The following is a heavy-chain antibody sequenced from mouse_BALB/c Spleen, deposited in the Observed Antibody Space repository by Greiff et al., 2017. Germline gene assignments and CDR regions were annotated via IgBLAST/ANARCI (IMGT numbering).Heavy chain of an antibody. D-gene: IGHD2-4*01. V-gene: IGHV5-6*01. Sequence: EVHLVESGGDLVKPGGSLKLSCAASGFTFSSYGMSWVRQTPDKRLEWVATISSGGSYTYYPDSVKGRFTISRDNAKNTLYLQMSSLKSEDTAMYYCARHAYDYDGYYYAMDYWGQGTSVTVSS. CDR1: GFTFSSYG. CDR2: ISSGGSYT. J-gene: IGHJ4*01. CDR3: ARHAYDYDGYYYAMDY.